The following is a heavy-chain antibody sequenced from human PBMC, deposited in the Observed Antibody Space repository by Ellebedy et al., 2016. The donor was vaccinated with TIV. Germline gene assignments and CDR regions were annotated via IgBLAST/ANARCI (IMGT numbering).Heavy chain of an antibody. D-gene: IGHD4-23*01. Sequence: GESLKISCAASGFTFRNFWMSWVRQAPGKGLEWVATIKEDGSEKHYVDSVEGRFTISRDTANHSLYLQMNSLRAEDTALYYCARGGNHFFGHWGNGNLVTVSS. CDR2: IKEDGSEK. CDR1: GFTFRNFW. CDR3: ARGGNHFFGH. V-gene: IGHV3-7*03. J-gene: IGHJ4*01.